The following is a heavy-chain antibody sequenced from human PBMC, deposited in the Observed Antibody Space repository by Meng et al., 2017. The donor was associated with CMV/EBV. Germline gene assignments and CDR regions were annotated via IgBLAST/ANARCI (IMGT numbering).Heavy chain of an antibody. D-gene: IGHD2-21*01. J-gene: IGHJ5*02. Sequence: VQLVEAGGGVVPPGGSLRLSCTASGFSVSSNYMSWVRQAPGKGLEWISIIYGSGNTYYGDSVKGRFTISRDNFRNTLYLQMNSLRAEDTAVYYCAREIPQAWASWGQGTLVTVSS. V-gene: IGHV3-66*01. CDR2: IYGSGNT. CDR1: GFSVSSNY. CDR3: AREIPQAWAS.